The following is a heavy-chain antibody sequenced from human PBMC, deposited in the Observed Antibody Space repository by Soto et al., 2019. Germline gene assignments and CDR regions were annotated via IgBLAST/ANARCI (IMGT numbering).Heavy chain of an antibody. D-gene: IGHD4-17*01. CDR2: IYYSGST. CDR1: GYSISSSNW. CDR3: ARTKTTVTYFDY. Sequence: PSETLCLTCAVSGYSISSSNWWGWIRQPPGKGLEWIGYIYYSGSTYYNPSLKSRVTMSVDTSKNQFSLKLSSVTAVDTAVYYCARTKTTVTYFDYWGQGTLVTVSS. V-gene: IGHV4-28*01. J-gene: IGHJ4*02.